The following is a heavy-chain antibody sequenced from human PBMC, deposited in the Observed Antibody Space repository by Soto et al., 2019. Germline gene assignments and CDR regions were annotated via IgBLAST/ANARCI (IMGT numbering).Heavy chain of an antibody. D-gene: IGHD6-13*01. J-gene: IGHJ6*02. CDR1: GGTFSDYA. CDR2: IIPMFATT. Sequence: QVQLVQSGAEVRKSGSSVKVSCKAAGGTFSDYALSWVRQAPGQGLEWMGGIIPMFATTNYAQKFQGRVTITEDASATTAHMELSSLNSEHTAVYYCARGRGIGFSSTWNIYWYYNMDVWGQGTTVTVSS. V-gene: IGHV1-69*01. CDR3: ARGRGIGFSSTWNIYWYYNMDV.